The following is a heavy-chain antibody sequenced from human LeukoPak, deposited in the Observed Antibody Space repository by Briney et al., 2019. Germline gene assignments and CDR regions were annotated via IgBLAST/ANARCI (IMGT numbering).Heavy chain of an antibody. CDR2: IYPGESIYASENT. V-gene: IGHV4-4*07. J-gene: IGHJ4*02. D-gene: IGHD4-17*01. Sequence: SETLSLTCSVSGVSISAYYWSWIRQPAGKGLEWIGRIYPGESIYASENTNYNPSLESRVTISLDTSKNQFSLRLSSVTAADTAVYYCARLATYGDYSDWGQGTLVTVSS. CDR1: GVSISAYY. CDR3: ARLATYGDYSD.